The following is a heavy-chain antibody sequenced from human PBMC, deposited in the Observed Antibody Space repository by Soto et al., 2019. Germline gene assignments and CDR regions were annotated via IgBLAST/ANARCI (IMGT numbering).Heavy chain of an antibody. Sequence: QVQLVQSGSEVRRPGSSVKVSCKASGGSFSNSAIAWVRQAPGQGLEWLGMIIPIFTTTNYAQKFKDRLTITADGSKSTAYMELSGLKSEDTAVYFCARPSGLLGQFSALVDYWGQGTLVTVSS. CDR3: ARPSGLLGQFSALVDY. V-gene: IGHV1-69*18. D-gene: IGHD6-6*01. CDR1: GGSFSNSA. CDR2: IIPIFTTT. J-gene: IGHJ4*02.